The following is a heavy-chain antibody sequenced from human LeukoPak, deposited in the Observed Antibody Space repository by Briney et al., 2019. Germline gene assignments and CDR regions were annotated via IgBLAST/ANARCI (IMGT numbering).Heavy chain of an antibody. CDR2: ISDDGSSS. CDR1: GFTFGSYW. V-gene: IGHV3-74*01. CDR3: ARGGPGPTDYFDY. J-gene: IGHJ4*02. Sequence: GGSLRLSCAASGFTFGSYWMHWVRQAPEKGLVWVSRISDDGSSSNYADSVKGRFTISRDNAKNTLYLQMNSLRAEDAAVYYCARGGPGPTDYFDYWGQGTLVTVSS. D-gene: IGHD1-14*01.